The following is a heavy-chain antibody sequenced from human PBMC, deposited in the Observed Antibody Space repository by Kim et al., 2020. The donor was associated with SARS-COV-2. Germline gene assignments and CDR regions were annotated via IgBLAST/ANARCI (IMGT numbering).Heavy chain of an antibody. CDR3: ARRNGYAARIDY. D-gene: IGHD5-12*01. Sequence: YHPSLKSRVTISVDTSQNQFSLKLSSVTAADTAVYYCARRNGYAARIDYWGQGTLVTVSS. J-gene: IGHJ4*02. V-gene: IGHV4-39*01.